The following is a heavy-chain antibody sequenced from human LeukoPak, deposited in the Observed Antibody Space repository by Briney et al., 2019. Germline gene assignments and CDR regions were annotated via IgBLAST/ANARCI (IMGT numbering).Heavy chain of an antibody. CDR2: INHSGST. CDR3: ARAPYSGSYSLFDY. J-gene: IGHJ4*02. Sequence: SESLSLTCAVYGGSFSGYYWSWIRQPPGKGLEWVGEINHSGSTNYNPSLKSRVTISVGTSKNQFSLKLRSVTAADTAVYYCARAPYSGSYSLFDYWGQGTLVTVSS. V-gene: IGHV4-34*01. D-gene: IGHD1-26*01. CDR1: GGSFSGYY.